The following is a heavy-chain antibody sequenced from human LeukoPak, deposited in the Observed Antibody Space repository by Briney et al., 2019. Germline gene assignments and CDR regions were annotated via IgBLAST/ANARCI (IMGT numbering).Heavy chain of an antibody. Sequence: ASVKVSCKASGYTFTSYDINWVRQATGQGLEWMGWVSAYNGNTKYAQKLQGRVTMTTDTSTSTAYMELRSLRSDDTAVYYCARLNLAYCSRGSCLGGLDYWGQGTLVTVSS. CDR1: GYTFTSYD. D-gene: IGHD2-15*01. V-gene: IGHV1-18*01. CDR2: VSAYNGNT. CDR3: ARLNLAYCSRGSCLGGLDY. J-gene: IGHJ4*02.